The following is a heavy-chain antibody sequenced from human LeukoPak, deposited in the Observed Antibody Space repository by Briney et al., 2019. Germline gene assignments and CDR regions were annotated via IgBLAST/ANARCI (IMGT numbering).Heavy chain of an antibody. CDR1: GGSISSYC. V-gene: IGHV4-59*08. CDR2: IYYGGST. Sequence: SETLSLTCTVSGGSISSYCCSWIRQPPGKGLEWLGYIYYGGSTNYNPSLKSRVTISLDTSKNQFSLKLNSVTAADTAVYYCARHHIVSTGTFDYWGQGTLVTVSS. D-gene: IGHD5/OR15-5a*01. CDR3: ARHHIVSTGTFDY. J-gene: IGHJ4*02.